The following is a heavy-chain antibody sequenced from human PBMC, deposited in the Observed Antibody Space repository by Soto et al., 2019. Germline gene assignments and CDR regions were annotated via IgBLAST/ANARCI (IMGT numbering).Heavy chain of an antibody. Sequence: SETLSLTCTVSGGSISSSSYYWGWIRQPPGKGLEWIGDINHSGSTNYNPSLKSRVTISVDTSKNQFSLKLSSVTAADTAVYYCAGRSRSDYYMDVWGKGTTVTVSS. J-gene: IGHJ6*03. CDR1: GGSISSSSYY. D-gene: IGHD1-26*01. V-gene: IGHV4-39*07. CDR2: INHSGST. CDR3: AGRSRSDYYMDV.